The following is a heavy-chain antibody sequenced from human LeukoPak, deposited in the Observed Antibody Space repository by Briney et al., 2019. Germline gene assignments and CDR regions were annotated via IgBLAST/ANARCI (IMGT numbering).Heavy chain of an antibody. D-gene: IGHD2-21*01. CDR1: GYPINNAYY. J-gene: IGHJ4*02. Sequence: PSETLSLTCAVSGYPINNAYYWGWIRQPPGKGLEWIGSIYHSGSTYYNPSLKSRVTISVDTSKNQFSLKLSSVTAADTAVYYCARSYCGGDCRFDYWGQGTLVTVSS. CDR3: ARSYCGGDCRFDY. V-gene: IGHV4-38-2*01. CDR2: IYHSGST.